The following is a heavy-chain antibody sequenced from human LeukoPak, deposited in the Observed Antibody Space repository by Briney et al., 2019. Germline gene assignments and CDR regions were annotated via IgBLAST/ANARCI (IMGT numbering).Heavy chain of an antibody. CDR1: GFTFSSYA. J-gene: IGHJ4*02. CDR3: ARSETIFGVVIH. D-gene: IGHD3-3*01. V-gene: IGHV3-30-3*01. CDR2: ISYDGSNK. Sequence: GGSLRLSCAASGFTFSSYAMHWVRQAPGKGLEWVAVISYDGSNKYYADSVKGRFTISRDNSKNTLYLQMNSLRAEDTAVYYCARSETIFGVVIHWGQGTLVTVSS.